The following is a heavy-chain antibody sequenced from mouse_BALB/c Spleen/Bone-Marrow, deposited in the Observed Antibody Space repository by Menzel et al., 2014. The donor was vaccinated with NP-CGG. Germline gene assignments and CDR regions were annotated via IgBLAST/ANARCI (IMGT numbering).Heavy chain of an antibody. V-gene: IGHV5-6*02. D-gene: IGHD2-4*01. Sequence: DVMLVESGGDLVKPGGSLKLSCAASGFTFSSYGMSWVRQTPDKRLECVATISSGGSYTYYPDSVKGLLTISRDNAKNTVYLQMSSLKSEDTVMYYCARQTCYDYEGYFVYWGQGTTLTVSS. CDR2: ISSGGSYT. CDR3: ARQTCYDYEGYFVY. J-gene: IGHJ2*01. CDR1: GFTFSSYG.